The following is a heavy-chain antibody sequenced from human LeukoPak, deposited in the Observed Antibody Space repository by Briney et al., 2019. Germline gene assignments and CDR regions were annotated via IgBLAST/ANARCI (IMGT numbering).Heavy chain of an antibody. Sequence: SETLSLTCTVSGGSISSYYWSWIRQPPGKGLEWIGYIYYSGSTNYNPSLKSRVTISVDTSKNQFSLKLSSVTAADTAVYYCAKEGSIPIQLWVNDAFDIWGQGTMVTVSS. CDR2: IYYSGST. V-gene: IGHV4-59*01. D-gene: IGHD5-18*01. J-gene: IGHJ3*02. CDR1: GGSISSYY. CDR3: AKEGSIPIQLWVNDAFDI.